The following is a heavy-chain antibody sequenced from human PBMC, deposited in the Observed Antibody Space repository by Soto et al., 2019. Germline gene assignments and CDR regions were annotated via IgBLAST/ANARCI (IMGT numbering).Heavy chain of an antibody. CDR3: AREGSSTCTYYFAF. D-gene: IGHD6-13*01. CDR2: TKYRSKWYN. Sequence: PSQTLSLTCAISGDSVSSNSAAWNWVRQSPSRGLEWLGRTKYRSKWYNDYATSVKSRIIINADTSKNQFSLQLNSVTPEDTAVYYCAREGSSTCTYYFAFWGQGILVTVSS. V-gene: IGHV6-1*01. CDR1: GDSVSSNSAA. J-gene: IGHJ4*02.